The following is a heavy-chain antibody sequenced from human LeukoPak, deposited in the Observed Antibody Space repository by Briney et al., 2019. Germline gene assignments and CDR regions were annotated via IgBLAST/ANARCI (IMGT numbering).Heavy chain of an antibody. CDR1: GFTFSGSA. CDR2: IRSKANSYAT. CDR3: SSCIRPKEHYYGSGTYKYSYYYYSMDV. V-gene: IGHV3-73*01. Sequence: GGSLRLSCAASGFTFSGSAMHWVRQASGKGLEWVGRIRSKANSYATAYAASVKGRFTISRDDSKNTAYLQMNSLKTEDTAVYYCSSCIRPKEHYYGSGTYKYSYYYYSMDVWGKGTTVTVSS. D-gene: IGHD3-10*01. J-gene: IGHJ6*03.